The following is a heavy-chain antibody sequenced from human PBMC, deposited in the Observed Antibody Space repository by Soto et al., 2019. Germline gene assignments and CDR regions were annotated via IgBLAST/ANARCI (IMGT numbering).Heavy chain of an antibody. CDR3: ARRAIGGQRRGGAGFAP. V-gene: IGHV5-10-1*01. Sequence: GESLKISCTASGYSFTTYWISWVRQMPGKGLEWMGRIDPSDSHANYSPSFQGHVIMSVDKSINTAYLQWTGLKTSDTAIYFCARRAIGGQRRGGAGFAPGGKGSRATVS. CDR1: GYSFTTYW. CDR2: IDPSDSHA. J-gene: IGHJ5*02. D-gene: IGHD3-10*01.